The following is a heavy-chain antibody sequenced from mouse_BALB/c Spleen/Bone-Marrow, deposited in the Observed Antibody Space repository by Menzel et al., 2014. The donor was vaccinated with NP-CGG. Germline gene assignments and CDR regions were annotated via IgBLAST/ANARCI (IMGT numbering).Heavy chain of an antibody. D-gene: IGHD4-1*01. CDR1: GFNIKDPY. Sequence: EVHLVEPGAELVKPGASVKLSCTTSGFNIKDPYIHWVKQRPEQGLEWIGRIDPANYNTQYDPKFQGKATITADTPSNAAYLQLNSLTSEDTAVYYCATLTGTFDYWGQGTPVTVSA. CDR2: IDPANYNT. J-gene: IGHJ3*01. V-gene: IGHV14-3*02. CDR3: ATLTGTFDY.